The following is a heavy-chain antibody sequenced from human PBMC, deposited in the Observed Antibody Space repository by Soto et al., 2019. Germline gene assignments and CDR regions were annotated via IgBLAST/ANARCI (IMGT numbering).Heavy chain of an antibody. CDR2: ISSSSSYI. D-gene: IGHD5-18*01. J-gene: IGHJ4*02. CDR1: GFTFSSYS. CDR3: ASGMGTAMVTVAFDS. Sequence: EVQLVESGGGLVKPGGSLRLSCAGSGFTFSSYSINWVRQAPGKGLEWVSSISSSSSYIYYAASLKGRLTVSRDNAKKSVFLVMNSLRAEDSAVYYCASGMGTAMVTVAFDSWGQGTLVTVSS. V-gene: IGHV3-21*01.